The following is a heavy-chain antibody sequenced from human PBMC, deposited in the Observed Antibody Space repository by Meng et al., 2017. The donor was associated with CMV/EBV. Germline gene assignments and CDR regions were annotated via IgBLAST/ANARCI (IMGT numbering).Heavy chain of an antibody. J-gene: IGHJ4*02. CDR1: GGSSSSSKW. CDR3: ARVSEGSSGYYFDY. Sequence: VSGGSSSSSKWWSWVRQPPGKGLEWIGEIYHSGSTNYNQSLKSRVTISVDKSKNQFSLKLSSVTAADTAVYYCARVSEGSSGYYFDYWGQGTLVTVSS. CDR2: IYHSGST. V-gene: IGHV4-4*02. D-gene: IGHD3-22*01.